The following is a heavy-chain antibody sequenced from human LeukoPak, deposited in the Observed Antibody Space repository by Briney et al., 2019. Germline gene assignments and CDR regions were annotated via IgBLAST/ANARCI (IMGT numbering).Heavy chain of an antibody. D-gene: IGHD2-21*02. CDR1: GFTFSSYA. CDR2: ISGSGGST. J-gene: IGHJ4*02. CDR3: AKDASGDLSSFDY. Sequence: GGSLRLSCVASGFTFSSYAMSWVHQAPGKGLEWVSGISGSGGSTYHADSVRGRLTVSRDNSKNTLYLQMNSLRAEDTAVYYCAKDASGDLSSFDYWGQGTLVTVSS. V-gene: IGHV3-23*01.